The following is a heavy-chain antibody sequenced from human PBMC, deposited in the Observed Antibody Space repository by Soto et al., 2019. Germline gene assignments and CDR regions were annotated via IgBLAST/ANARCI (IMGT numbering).Heavy chain of an antibody. J-gene: IGHJ5*02. CDR2: ISAYNGNT. V-gene: IGHV1-18*01. CDR3: ARSVGGDSNYGFDP. D-gene: IGHD4-4*01. CDR1: GYTFTSYG. Sequence: QVQLVQSGAEVKKPGASVKVSCKASGYTFTSYGISWVRQAPGQGREWRGWISAYNGNTNYAQKLQGRVTRTTDTSTSTAYMELRSLRSDDTAVYYCARSVGGDSNYGFDPWGQGTLVTVSS.